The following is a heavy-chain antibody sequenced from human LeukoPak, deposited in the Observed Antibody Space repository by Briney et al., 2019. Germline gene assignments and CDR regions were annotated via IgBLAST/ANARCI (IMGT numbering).Heavy chain of an antibody. J-gene: IGHJ6*03. CDR1: DSSISSTTYY. CDR2: IYYSGST. CDR3: ARVNDYSNTDYYYYYMDV. Sequence: SETLSLTCTVSDSSISSTTYYWGWIRQPPGKGLEWIGSIYYSGSTYYNPSLKSRVTISVDTSKNQFSLKLSSVTAADTAVYYCARVNDYSNTDYYYYYMDVWGKGTTVTVSS. V-gene: IGHV4-39*07. D-gene: IGHD4-11*01.